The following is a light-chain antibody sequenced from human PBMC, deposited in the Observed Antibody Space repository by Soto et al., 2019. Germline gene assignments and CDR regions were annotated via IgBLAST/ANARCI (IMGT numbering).Light chain of an antibody. V-gene: IGKV3-11*01. CDR1: QSVSSY. CDR3: QQRSNWPPT. CDR2: DAS. J-gene: IGKJ5*01. Sequence: IGCTQSPMSVAFAAVEVASLSCRARQSVSSYLAWYQQKPGQAPRLIIYDASNRATGIPARFSGSGSGTDFTLTISSLEPEDFAVYYCQQRSNWPPTFGQGTRLEIK.